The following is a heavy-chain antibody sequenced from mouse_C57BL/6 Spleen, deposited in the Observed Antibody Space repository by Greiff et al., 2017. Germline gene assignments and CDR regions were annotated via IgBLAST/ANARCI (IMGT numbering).Heavy chain of an antibody. CDR2: IDPSDSYT. D-gene: IGHD2-4*01. CDR1: GYTFTSYW. J-gene: IGHJ4*01. V-gene: IGHV1-69*01. CDR3: ARNEYDHDRGYAMDY. Sequence: QVQLQQPGAELVMPGASVKLSCKASGYTFTSYWMHWVKQRPGQGLEWIGEIDPSDSYTNYNQKFKGKSTLTVDKSSSTAYMQLSSLTSEDSAVYYCARNEYDHDRGYAMDYWGQGTSVTVSS.